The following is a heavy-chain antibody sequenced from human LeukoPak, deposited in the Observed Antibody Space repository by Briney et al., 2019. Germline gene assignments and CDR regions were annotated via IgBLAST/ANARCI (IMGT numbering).Heavy chain of an antibody. D-gene: IGHD2-21*02. Sequence: GSLRLSCAASGFTFSDHYMDWVRQAPGKGLEWVGRVRRKANSYTTEYAASVNGRFTISRDDSKNSLFLQMNSLKTEDTAVYYCTRVSDYYFDYWGQGTLVTVSS. J-gene: IGHJ4*02. CDR1: GFTFSDHY. CDR3: TRVSDYYFDY. CDR2: VRRKANSYTT. V-gene: IGHV3-72*01.